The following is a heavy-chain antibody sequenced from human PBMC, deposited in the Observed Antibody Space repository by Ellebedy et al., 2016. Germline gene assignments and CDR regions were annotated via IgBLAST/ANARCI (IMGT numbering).Heavy chain of an antibody. J-gene: IGHJ4*02. CDR2: ISASGDKT. D-gene: IGHD6-6*01. CDR1: GFTFSTYG. V-gene: IGHV3-23*01. Sequence: GESLKISCAASGFTFSTYGMSWVRQAPGKGLEWVSGISASGDKTYYADPVKGRFTISRDNSKNTLYLQMNSLRAEDTAVYYCAKSSSSSGDWGQGTLVIVSS. CDR3: AKSSSSSGD.